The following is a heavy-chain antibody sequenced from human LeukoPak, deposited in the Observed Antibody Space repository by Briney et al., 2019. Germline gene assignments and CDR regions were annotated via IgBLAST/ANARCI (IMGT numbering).Heavy chain of an antibody. CDR3: ARDSAPSGSYFDY. CDR1: GFTVSSNY. J-gene: IGHJ4*02. D-gene: IGHD1-26*01. Sequence: PGGSLRLSCAASGFTVSSNYMSWVRQAPGKGLEWVAVISYDGSNKYYADSVKGRFTISRDNSKNTLYLQMNSLRAEDTAVYYCARDSAPSGSYFDYWGQGTLVTVSS. V-gene: IGHV3-30*03. CDR2: ISYDGSNK.